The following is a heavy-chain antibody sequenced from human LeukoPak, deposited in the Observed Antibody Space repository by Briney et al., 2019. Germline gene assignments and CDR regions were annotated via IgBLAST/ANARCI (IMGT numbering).Heavy chain of an antibody. CDR1: GGSISSSSYY. Sequence: SETLSLTCTVSGGSISSSSYYWGWIRQPPGKGLEWIGYIYHGGSTSYNPSLKSRVTILVDRSKNQFSLKLTSVTAADTAVYYCARIKRGPALQYSSSWYGNYYYYYYGMDVWGQGTTVTVSS. V-gene: IGHV4-39*07. D-gene: IGHD6-13*01. J-gene: IGHJ6*02. CDR2: IYHGGST. CDR3: ARIKRGPALQYSSSWYGNYYYYYYGMDV.